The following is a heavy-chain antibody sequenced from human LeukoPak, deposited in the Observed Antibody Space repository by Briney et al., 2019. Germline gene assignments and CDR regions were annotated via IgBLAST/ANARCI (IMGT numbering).Heavy chain of an antibody. V-gene: IGHV4-31*03. D-gene: IGHD2/OR15-2a*01. CDR3: ASRGEYYYHY. CDR2: ICYRGST. Sequence: SETLSLTCTVSGGSISNDGYYWSWIRQHPGKGLEWIGYICYRGSTYYNPSLKSRVTISVDRSKNQFSLKLSSVTAADTAVYYCASRGEYYYHYWGQGTLVTVSS. J-gene: IGHJ4*02. CDR1: GGSISNDGYY.